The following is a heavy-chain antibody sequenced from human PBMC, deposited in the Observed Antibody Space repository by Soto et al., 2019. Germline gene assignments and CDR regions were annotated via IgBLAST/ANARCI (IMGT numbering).Heavy chain of an antibody. D-gene: IGHD3-22*01. CDR2: ISSSSTTI. CDR3: AKDRITMIVVVIKGHDAFDI. J-gene: IGHJ3*02. Sequence: GGSLRLSCAASGFTFSSYSMNWVRQAPGKGLEWFSYISSSSTTIYYADSVKGRFTISRDNAKNSLYLQMNSLRAEDTAVYYCAKDRITMIVVVIKGHDAFDIWGQGTMVTVSS. V-gene: IGHV3-48*01. CDR1: GFTFSSYS.